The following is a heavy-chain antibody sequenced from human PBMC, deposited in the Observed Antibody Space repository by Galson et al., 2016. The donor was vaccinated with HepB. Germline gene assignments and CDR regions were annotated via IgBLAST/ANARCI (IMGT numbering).Heavy chain of an antibody. CDR2: INKDGNDR. CDR3: FCYSSAGPYNWFDP. J-gene: IGHJ5*02. CDR1: GFTFSRYW. V-gene: IGHV3-7*01. Sequence: SLRLSCAASGFTFSRYWMSWVRQAPGKGLEWVAKINKDGNDRYYVDSVNGRFTISRDNAKNSLFLQLDSLRVEDTAVYYCFCYSSAGPYNWFDPRGQGIQVTVSS. D-gene: IGHD2/OR15-2a*01.